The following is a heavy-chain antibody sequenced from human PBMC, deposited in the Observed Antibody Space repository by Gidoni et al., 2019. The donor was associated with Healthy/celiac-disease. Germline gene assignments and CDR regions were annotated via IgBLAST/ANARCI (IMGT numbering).Heavy chain of an antibody. CDR2: ISWNSGSI. CDR3: AAWVQLGVDAFDI. V-gene: IGHV3-9*01. CDR1: GCTFDDYA. J-gene: IGHJ3*02. Sequence: EVQLVESGGGLVQPGRSLRLSCAASGCTFDDYAMHWVRQAPGKGLACVSGISWNSGSIGYADSVMGRFTISRDNSKNSLYLQMNSLRAEDTALYYCAAWVQLGVDAFDIWGQGTMVTVSS. D-gene: IGHD6-6*01.